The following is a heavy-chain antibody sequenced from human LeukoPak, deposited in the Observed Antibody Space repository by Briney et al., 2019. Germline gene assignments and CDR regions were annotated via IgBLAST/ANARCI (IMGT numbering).Heavy chain of an antibody. Sequence: PSETLSLTCAVYGGSFSGYYWSWIRQPPGKGLEWIGEINHSGSTNYNPSLKSRVTISVDTSKDQFSLKLSSVTAADTAVYYCARVTGYMIEDYFDYWGQGTLVTVSS. V-gene: IGHV4-34*01. CDR3: ARVTGYMIEDYFDY. J-gene: IGHJ4*02. D-gene: IGHD3-22*01. CDR1: GGSFSGYY. CDR2: INHSGST.